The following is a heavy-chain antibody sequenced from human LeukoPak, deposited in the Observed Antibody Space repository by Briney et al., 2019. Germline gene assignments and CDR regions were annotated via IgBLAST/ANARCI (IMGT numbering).Heavy chain of an antibody. CDR2: INPSGGST. CDR1: GDTFTRYF. CDR3: ARWEIGGDSSGYDY. V-gene: IGHV1-46*01. D-gene: IGHD2-21*02. J-gene: IGHJ4*02. Sequence: GASVKVSCKASGDTFTRYFIHWVRQAPGQGLEWMAMINPSGGSTKYAQKFRGRLSMTGDMSTSTVYMELSSLRSEDTAVYYCARWEIGGDSSGYDYWRQATLVTVPS.